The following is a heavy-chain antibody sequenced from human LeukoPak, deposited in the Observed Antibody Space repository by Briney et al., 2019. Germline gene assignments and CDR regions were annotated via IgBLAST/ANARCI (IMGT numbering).Heavy chain of an antibody. J-gene: IGHJ4*02. Sequence: QSGGSLRLCCVASGFSFDICAMSWVRQAPGKGPEWVSSIGGPTETFYADSVKGRFTVSRDNSQNTLYLQMNSLRAEDTAVYYCAKDATPRNSIWDYFGKWGQGALVTVST. D-gene: IGHD4-23*01. CDR2: IGGPTET. CDR3: AKDATPRNSIWDYFGK. CDR1: GFSFDICA. V-gene: IGHV3-23*01.